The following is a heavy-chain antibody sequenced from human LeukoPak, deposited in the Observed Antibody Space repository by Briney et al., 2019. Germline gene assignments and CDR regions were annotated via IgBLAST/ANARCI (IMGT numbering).Heavy chain of an antibody. CDR3: ARGGDSSGWYASDFDY. V-gene: IGHV3-21*01. CDR2: ISSSSSYI. CDR1: GFTFKTYA. Sequence: GGSLRLSCAASGFTFKTYAMSWVRQAPGKGLEWVSSISSSSSYIYYADSVKGRFTISSDNAKNSLYLQMNSLRAEDTAVYYCARGGDSSGWYASDFDYWGQGTLVTVSS. D-gene: IGHD6-19*01. J-gene: IGHJ4*02.